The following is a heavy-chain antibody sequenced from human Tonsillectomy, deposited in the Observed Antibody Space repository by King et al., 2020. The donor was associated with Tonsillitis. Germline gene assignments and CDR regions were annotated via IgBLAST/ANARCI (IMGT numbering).Heavy chain of an antibody. CDR1: GFTFSSYG. CDR3: AKGLRWFGELLYTPHYYYYGMDV. V-gene: IGHV3-30*18. D-gene: IGHD3-10*01. J-gene: IGHJ6*02. Sequence: QLVQSGGGVVQPGRSLRLSCAASGFTFSSYGMHWVRQAPGKGLEWVAVISYDGSNKYYAESVKGRFTISRDNSKNTLYLQMNSLRAEDTAVYYCAKGLRWFGELLYTPHYYYYGMDVWGQGTTVTVSS. CDR2: ISYDGSNK.